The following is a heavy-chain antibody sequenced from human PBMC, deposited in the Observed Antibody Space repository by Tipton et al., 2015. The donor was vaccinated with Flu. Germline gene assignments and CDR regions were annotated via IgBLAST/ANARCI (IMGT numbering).Heavy chain of an antibody. J-gene: IGHJ1*01. Sequence: SLRLSCAVSGFTVSSNYMTWVRQAPGKGLELVSVIYSGGSTYYADSVKGRFTISRDNAKNTVYLQMNSLRVEDTAVYYCARDASTKVTETEYFQVWGQGTLVTVSS. D-gene: IGHD4-17*01. CDR1: GFTVSSNY. V-gene: IGHV3-66*01. CDR3: ARDASTKVTETEYFQV. CDR2: IYSGGST.